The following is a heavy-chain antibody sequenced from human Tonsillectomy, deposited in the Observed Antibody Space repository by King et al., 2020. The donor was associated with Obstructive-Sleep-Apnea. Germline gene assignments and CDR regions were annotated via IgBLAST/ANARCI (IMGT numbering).Heavy chain of an antibody. J-gene: IGHJ4*02. CDR2: IYPGDSDT. CDR1: GYSFTSYW. Sequence: VQLVQSRAEVKKPGESLKISCKGSGYSFTSYWIGWVRQMPGKGLEWMGIIYPGDSDTRYSPSFQGQVTISADKSISTAYLQWSSLKASDTAMYYCARPPAYYYDSSGHYFDYWGQGTLVTVSS. CDR3: ARPPAYYYDSSGHYFDY. V-gene: IGHV5-51*01. D-gene: IGHD3-22*01.